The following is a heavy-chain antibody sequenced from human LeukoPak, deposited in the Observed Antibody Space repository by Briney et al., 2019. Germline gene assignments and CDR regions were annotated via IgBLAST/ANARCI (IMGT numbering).Heavy chain of an antibody. V-gene: IGHV1-2*02. J-gene: IGHJ4*02. D-gene: IGHD3-22*01. CDR2: INPNSAGT. Sequence: ASVKVSCKASGYTFTGHYIHWVRQAPGQGLEWMGWINPNSAGTHYAQKFQGRVTMTTDTSINTAYMELSRLRSDDTAVYYCARQTHYYDSSGYYYEFNNGLDYWGQGTLVTVSS. CDR3: ARQTHYYDSSGYYYEFNNGLDY. CDR1: GYTFTGHY.